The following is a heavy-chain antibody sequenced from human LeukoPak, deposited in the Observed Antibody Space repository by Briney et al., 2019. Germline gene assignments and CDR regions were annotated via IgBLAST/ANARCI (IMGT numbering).Heavy chain of an antibody. D-gene: IGHD1-26*01. J-gene: IGHJ4*02. CDR1: GYSFTSYW. CDR2: IYPGDSDT. Sequence: GESLKISCKGSGYSFTSYWIGWVRQMPGKGLEWMGIIYPGDSDTRYSPSFQGQVTISADKSISTAHLQWSSLKASDTAIYYCARLNGVGATAVRENYFDYWGQGTLVTVSS. V-gene: IGHV5-51*01. CDR3: ARLNGVGATAVRENYFDY.